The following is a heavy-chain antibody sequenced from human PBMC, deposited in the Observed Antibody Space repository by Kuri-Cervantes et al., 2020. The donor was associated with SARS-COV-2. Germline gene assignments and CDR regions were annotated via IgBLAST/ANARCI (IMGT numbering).Heavy chain of an antibody. CDR1: GYTFTGYY. CDR3: ARDLDPAAVHVIDY. V-gene: IGHV1-2*02. Sequence: ASVKVSCKASGYTFTGYYMHWVRQAPGQGLEWMGWINPNSGGTNYAQKLQGRVTMTTDTSTSTAYMELRSLRSDDTAVYYCARDLDPAAVHVIDYWGQGTLVTVSS. D-gene: IGHD6-13*01. CDR2: INPNSGGT. J-gene: IGHJ4*02.